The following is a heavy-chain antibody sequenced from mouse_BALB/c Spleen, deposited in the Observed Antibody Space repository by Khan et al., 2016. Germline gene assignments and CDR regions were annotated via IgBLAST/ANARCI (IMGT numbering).Heavy chain of an antibody. Sequence: EVQLQESGPGLVKPSQSLSLTCTVTGYSITSDYAWNWIRQFPGNRLAWMGYISYSGSTSYNPSLKSRISIPRAPSKNQFFLQLNSGTAEDTATYYSARSAYGDKDAMDYWGQGTSVSVSS. D-gene: IGHD1-1*01. CDR1: GYSITSDYA. J-gene: IGHJ4*01. V-gene: IGHV3-2*02. CDR2: ISYSGST. CDR3: ARSAYGDKDAMDY.